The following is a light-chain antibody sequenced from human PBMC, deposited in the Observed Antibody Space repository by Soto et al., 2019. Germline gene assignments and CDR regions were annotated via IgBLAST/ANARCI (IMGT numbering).Light chain of an antibody. Sequence: DIQMTQSPSSLSASIGDRVTITCRASRGINTYVNWYQQKPGKAPKLLIFSASNLQGGVPSRFSGTGSGTDFTFTISSLLPEDFATYYCQQSYSSPPTFGQGTKVDIK. CDR2: SAS. CDR1: RGINTY. V-gene: IGKV1-39*01. J-gene: IGKJ1*01. CDR3: QQSYSSPPT.